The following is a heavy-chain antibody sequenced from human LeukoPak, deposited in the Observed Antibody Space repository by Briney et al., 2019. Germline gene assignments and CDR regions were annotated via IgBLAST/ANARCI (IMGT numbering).Heavy chain of an antibody. CDR2: IYYSGST. V-gene: IGHV4-59*08. CDR3: ARGARAGYNLEPFDY. D-gene: IGHD5-24*01. CDR1: GGSMSRYY. Sequence: SETLSLTCTVSGGSMSRYYWSWIRQPPGKGLEWIGYIYYSGSTKYNPSLKSRVTISVDTSKNQFSLKLSSVTAAETAVYYCARGARAGYNLEPFDYWGQGTLVTVSS. J-gene: IGHJ4*02.